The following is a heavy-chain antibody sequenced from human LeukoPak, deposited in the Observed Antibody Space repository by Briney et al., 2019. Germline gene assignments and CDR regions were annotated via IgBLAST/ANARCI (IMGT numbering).Heavy chain of an antibody. Sequence: SETLSLTCMVSGAFISSGNYFWSWIRQPAGKGLEWIGRTDASGSTEYNPSLKSRVTISVDTSNNHFSLKLTSVTAADTAVYYCARGAFGGSYFAFWGQGTLATVSS. CDR3: ARGAFGGSYFAF. J-gene: IGHJ4*02. CDR2: TDASGST. V-gene: IGHV4-61*02. D-gene: IGHD1-26*01. CDR1: GAFISSGNYF.